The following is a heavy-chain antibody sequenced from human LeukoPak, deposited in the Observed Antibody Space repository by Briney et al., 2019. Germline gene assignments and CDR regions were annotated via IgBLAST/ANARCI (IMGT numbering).Heavy chain of an antibody. Sequence: ASVKVSCKASGGTFSSYAISWVRQAPGQGLEWMGRIIPILGIANYAQKFQGRVTITADKSTSTAYMELSSLRSEDTAVYYCAREPNVDIVATIHLAFDIWGQGTMVTVSS. D-gene: IGHD5-12*01. J-gene: IGHJ3*02. CDR2: IIPILGIA. CDR1: GGTFSSYA. CDR3: AREPNVDIVATIHLAFDI. V-gene: IGHV1-69*04.